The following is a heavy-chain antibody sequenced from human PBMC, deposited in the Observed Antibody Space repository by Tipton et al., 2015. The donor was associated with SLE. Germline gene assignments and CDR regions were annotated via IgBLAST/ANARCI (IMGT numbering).Heavy chain of an antibody. J-gene: IGHJ5*02. Sequence: TLSLTCTVSGGSISDGYHWAWIRQPPGKGLEWIGMIYHSGSTYYRSSLKGRVTISVDTSKNHFSLQLTSVTAADTAVYFCARSVGYGGTFGTYWFGPWGLGTLVTVSS. CDR2: IYHSGST. D-gene: IGHD2-15*01. V-gene: IGHV4-38-2*02. CDR1: GGSISDGYH. CDR3: ARSVGYGGTFGTYWFGP.